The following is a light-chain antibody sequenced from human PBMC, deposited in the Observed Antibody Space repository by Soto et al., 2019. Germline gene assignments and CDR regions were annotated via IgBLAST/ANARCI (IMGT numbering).Light chain of an antibody. CDR3: QTWGTGTVV. Sequence: QPVLTQSPSASASLGASVKLTCTLSSGHSSYAIAWHQQQPGKGPRYLMRVNSDGRHIKGDGIPDRFSGSSSGAERYLTISSLQSEDEADYYCQTWGTGTVVFGGGTKLTVL. CDR1: SGHSSYA. V-gene: IGLV4-69*01. CDR2: VNSDGRH. J-gene: IGLJ2*01.